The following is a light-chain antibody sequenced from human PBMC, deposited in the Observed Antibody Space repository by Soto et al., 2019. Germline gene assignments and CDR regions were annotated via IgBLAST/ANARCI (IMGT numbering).Light chain of an antibody. V-gene: IGKV3-20*01. CDR3: QQYDRSPCT. CDR2: GAS. Sequence: EIVLTQSPGTLSLSPGERVTLSCRASQSVSSTYLAWYQQKVGQAPRLLIYGASSRAAGIPDRFSGSGSGTDFTLTISRLEPEDFAVYYCQQYDRSPCTLGQGTKLEIK. J-gene: IGKJ2*02. CDR1: QSVSSTY.